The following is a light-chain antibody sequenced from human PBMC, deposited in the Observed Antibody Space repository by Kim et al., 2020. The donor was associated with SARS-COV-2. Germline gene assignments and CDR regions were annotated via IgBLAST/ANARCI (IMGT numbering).Light chain of an antibody. CDR3: SSHTTSSTYV. J-gene: IGLJ1*01. Sequence: GQSITISRTETSSDVGYYNSFYWYQQHPGKAPKLIMYDVSERASGVSNRFSGSQSGNTASLTISGLRAEDEADYYCSSHTTSSTYVFGSGTKVTVL. CDR2: DVS. V-gene: IGLV2-14*04. CDR1: SSDVGYYNS.